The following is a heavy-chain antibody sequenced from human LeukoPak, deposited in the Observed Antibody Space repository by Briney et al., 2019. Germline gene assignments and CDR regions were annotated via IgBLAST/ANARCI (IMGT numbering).Heavy chain of an antibody. CDR3: AKDRTVGYGDLYFDY. J-gene: IGHJ4*02. D-gene: IGHD4-17*01. CDR1: GFTFSSYA. V-gene: IGHV3-23*01. CDR2: ISGSGGGT. Sequence: GGSLRLSCAASGFTFSSYAMSWVRQAPGKGLEWVSAISGSGGGTYYADSVKGRFTISRDNSKNTLYLQMNSLRAEDTAVYYCAKDRTVGYGDLYFDYWGQGALVTVSS.